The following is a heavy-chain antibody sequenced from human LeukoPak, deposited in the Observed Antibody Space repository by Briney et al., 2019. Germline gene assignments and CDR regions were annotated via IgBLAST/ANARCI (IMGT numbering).Heavy chain of an antibody. CDR1: GYTFTGYY. J-gene: IGHJ5*02. CDR2: INPHSGGT. D-gene: IGHD3-10*01. CDR3: ARAGTMVRGRRWFDP. V-gene: IGHV1-2*02. Sequence: GASVKVSCKASGYTFTGYYIHWVRQAPGQGLEWMGWINPHSGGTNYAQKFQGGVTMTRDTSITTAYMELSRLRSDDTAVYYCARAGTMVRGRRWFDPWGQGTLVTVSS.